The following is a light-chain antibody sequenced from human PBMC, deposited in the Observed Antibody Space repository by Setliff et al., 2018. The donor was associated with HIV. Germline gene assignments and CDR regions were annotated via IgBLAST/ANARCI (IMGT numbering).Light chain of an antibody. Sequence: QSALTQPASVSGSPGQSITISCTGSSSDVGSYNFVSWYQRHPGKAPKLMIYQVNKRPSGVSNRFSGPKSGNTASLTISGLQAEDETDYYCCSYAGTNTYVFGTGTKVTVL. CDR3: CSYAGTNTYV. CDR1: SSDVGSYNF. V-gene: IGLV2-23*02. J-gene: IGLJ1*01. CDR2: QVN.